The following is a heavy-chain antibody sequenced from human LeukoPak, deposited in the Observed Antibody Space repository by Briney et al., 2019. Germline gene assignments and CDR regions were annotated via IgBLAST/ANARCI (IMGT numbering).Heavy chain of an antibody. J-gene: IGHJ4*02. CDR1: GFTFSNYW. CDR2: IKHDGTDK. D-gene: IGHD3-16*01. Sequence: HPGGSLRLSCAASGFTFSNYWMSWVRQAPGKGLEWVANIKHDGTDKYYVDSVKGRFTISRDNAKNSLFLQMNSLRAEDTAVYYCARPRPGWSSVMPYFDYWGQGTLVTVSS. V-gene: IGHV3-7*01. CDR3: ARPRPGWSSVMPYFDY.